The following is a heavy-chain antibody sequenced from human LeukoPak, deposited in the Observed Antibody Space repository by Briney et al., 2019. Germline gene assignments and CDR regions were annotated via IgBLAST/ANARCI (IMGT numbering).Heavy chain of an antibody. CDR3: ARFKSGGAAADY. Sequence: SETLSLTRTVSGGSISSYYWSWIRQPPGKGLEWIGYIYYSGSTNYNPSLKSRVTISVDTSKNQFSLKLSSVTAADTAVYYCARFKSGGAAADYWGQGTLVTVSS. CDR2: IYYSGST. V-gene: IGHV4-59*01. D-gene: IGHD6-13*01. J-gene: IGHJ4*02. CDR1: GGSISSYY.